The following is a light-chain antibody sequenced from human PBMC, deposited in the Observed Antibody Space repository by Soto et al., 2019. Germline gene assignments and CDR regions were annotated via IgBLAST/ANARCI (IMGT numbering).Light chain of an antibody. Sequence: EFVLTQSPGTLSLSPGERATLSCRASQSLTNSFMAWYQQKPGQAPRLLIYDTYSRASGIPDRFSGSGSGTDFTLTISRLETEDFAVFYCQQYGTSEIIFGQGTRLEIK. J-gene: IGKJ5*01. CDR3: QQYGTSEII. CDR1: QSLTNSF. V-gene: IGKV3-20*01. CDR2: DTY.